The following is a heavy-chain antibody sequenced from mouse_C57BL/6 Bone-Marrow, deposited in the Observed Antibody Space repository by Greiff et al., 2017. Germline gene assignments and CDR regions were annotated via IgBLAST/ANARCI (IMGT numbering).Heavy chain of an antibody. Sequence: QVQLQQPGAELVMPGASVKLSCKASGYTFTSYWMHWVKQRPGQGLEWIGEIDPSDSYTNYNQKFKGKATLTVDKSSSTAYMQLSSLTSEDSAVYYCARLDFDVWGTGTTVTVTS. V-gene: IGHV1-69*01. CDR1: GYTFTSYW. CDR3: ARLDFDV. J-gene: IGHJ1*03. CDR2: IDPSDSYT.